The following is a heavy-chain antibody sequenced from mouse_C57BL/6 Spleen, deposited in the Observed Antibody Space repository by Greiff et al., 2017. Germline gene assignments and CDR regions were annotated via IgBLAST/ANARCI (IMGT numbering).Heavy chain of an antibody. CDR1: GYTFTSYW. CDR2: IDPSDSYT. CDR3: ARGRCPWYFDV. Sequence: QVQLQQPGAELVKPGASVKLSCKASGYTFTSYWMQWVNQRPGQGLEWIGEIDPSDSYTNYNQKFKGKATLTVDTSSSTAYMQLSSLTSEDSAVYYCARGRCPWYFDVWGTGTTVTVSS. J-gene: IGHJ1*03. V-gene: IGHV1-50*01.